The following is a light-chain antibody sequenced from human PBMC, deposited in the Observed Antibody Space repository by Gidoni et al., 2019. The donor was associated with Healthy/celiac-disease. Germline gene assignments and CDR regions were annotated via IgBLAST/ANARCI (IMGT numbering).Light chain of an antibody. CDR2: GAS. CDR3: QQYNNWLGT. Sequence: EIVMTQSPATLSVSPGERATLSCRASQSVSSNLAWYQQKPGQAPRLLLYGASTRATGIPARFSGSGSGTEFTLTISSLHSEDFAVYYCQQYNNWLGTFGQGTKLEIK. J-gene: IGKJ2*01. CDR1: QSVSSN. V-gene: IGKV3-15*01.